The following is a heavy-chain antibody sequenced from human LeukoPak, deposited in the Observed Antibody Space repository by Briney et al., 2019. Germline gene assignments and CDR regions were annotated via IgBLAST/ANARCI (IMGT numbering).Heavy chain of an antibody. Sequence: GGSLRLSCAASGFTFSSYAMSWVRQAPGKGLEWVSAISGSGGSTYYADSVKGRFTISRDNSKNTLYLQMNSLRAEDTAVYYCAKNTRKISTSFYGMDVWGRGTTVTVSS. CDR2: ISGSGGST. CDR3: AKNTRKISTSFYGMDV. D-gene: IGHD2-2*01. V-gene: IGHV3-23*01. CDR1: GFTFSSYA. J-gene: IGHJ6*02.